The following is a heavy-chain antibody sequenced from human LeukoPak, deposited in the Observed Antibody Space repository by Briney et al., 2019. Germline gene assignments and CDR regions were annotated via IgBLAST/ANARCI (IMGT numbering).Heavy chain of an antibody. CDR2: IGSTGSDR. Sequence: GGSLRLSCAASGFSFGSSGINWVRQAPGRGLEWVASIGSTGSDRYYADSVKGRFTISRDNAKNSLYLQINSLRVEDTAVYYCATETSGQHYDYWGQGTLLTVSS. CDR3: ATETSGQHYDY. D-gene: IGHD6-19*01. V-gene: IGHV3-21*01. J-gene: IGHJ4*02. CDR1: GFSFGSSG.